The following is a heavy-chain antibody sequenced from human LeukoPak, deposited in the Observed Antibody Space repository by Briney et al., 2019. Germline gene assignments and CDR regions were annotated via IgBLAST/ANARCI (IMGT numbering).Heavy chain of an antibody. D-gene: IGHD4-17*01. CDR1: GFTFSSYS. V-gene: IGHV3-48*04. Sequence: GGSLRLSCAASGFTFSSYSMNWVRQAPGKGLEWVSYISSSSSTIYYADSVKGRFTISRDNTKNSLYLQMNSLRAEDTAVYYCARGGADYGDYSDYYYYYGMDVWGQGTTVTVSS. CDR3: ARGGADYGDYSDYYYYYGMDV. J-gene: IGHJ6*02. CDR2: ISSSSSTI.